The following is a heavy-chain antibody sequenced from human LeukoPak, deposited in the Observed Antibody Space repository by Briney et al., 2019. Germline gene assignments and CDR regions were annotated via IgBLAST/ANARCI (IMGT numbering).Heavy chain of an antibody. Sequence: SETLSLTCTVSGGSISSHYWSWIRQPAGKGLEWIGHMCISGSTDYNPSLKSRVTMSVETSKNQFSLKLSSVTAADTAVYYCAREVRTGYWPHVHYYYYMDVWGKGTTVTVSS. CDR3: AREVRTGYWPHVHYYYYMDV. D-gene: IGHD3/OR15-3a*01. CDR2: MCISGST. V-gene: IGHV4-4*07. CDR1: GGSISSHY. J-gene: IGHJ6*03.